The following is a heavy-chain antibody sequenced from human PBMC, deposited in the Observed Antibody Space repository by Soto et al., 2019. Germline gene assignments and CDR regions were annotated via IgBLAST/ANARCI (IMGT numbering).Heavy chain of an antibody. CDR1: GGSFSGYY. CDR2: INHSGST. Sequence: SETLSLTCAVYGGSFSGYYWSWIRQPPGKGLEWTGEINHSGSTNYNPSLKSRVTISVDTSKNQFSLKLSSVTAADTAVYYCARVKWIQLWHSFDIRGQGTMVTVSS. J-gene: IGHJ3*02. CDR3: ARVKWIQLWHSFDI. D-gene: IGHD5-18*01. V-gene: IGHV4-34*01.